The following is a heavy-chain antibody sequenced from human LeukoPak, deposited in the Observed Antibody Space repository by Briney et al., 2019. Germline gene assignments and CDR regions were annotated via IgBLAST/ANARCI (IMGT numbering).Heavy chain of an antibody. CDR3: TRSVGYCRGGTCYETMGYFDY. V-gene: IGHV3-73*01. CDR1: GFTFSASA. D-gene: IGHD2-15*01. CDR2: IRRKTNNYAT. J-gene: IGHJ4*02. Sequence: GGSLRLSCAASGFTFSASAMHWVRQASGKGLEWVGHIRRKTNNYATAYAASVKGRFTTSRDDSKNTAYLQMNSLKTEDTAVYYCTRSVGYCRGGTCYETMGYFDYWGQGTLVTVSS.